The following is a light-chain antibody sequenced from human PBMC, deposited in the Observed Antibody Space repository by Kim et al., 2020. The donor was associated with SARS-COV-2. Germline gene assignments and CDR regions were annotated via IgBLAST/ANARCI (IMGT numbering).Light chain of an antibody. CDR2: EDN. CDR1: SGSIATTY. J-gene: IGLJ2*01. V-gene: IGLV6-57*03. CDR3: QSFDGSSLVV. Sequence: KTVTLSCTRTSGSIATTYVQWYQQRPGSAPTTVIFEDNQRPSGVPDRFSGSIDTSSNSASLTISGLQTEDEADYYCQSFDGSSLVVFGGGTQLTVL.